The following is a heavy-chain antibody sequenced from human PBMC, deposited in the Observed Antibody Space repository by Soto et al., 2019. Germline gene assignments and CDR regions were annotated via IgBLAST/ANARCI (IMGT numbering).Heavy chain of an antibody. Sequence: SETLSLTCAVYGESFSDDYWTWIRQSPGKGLQWIGEINHSGSTNYTPSLESRVTISVDTSKNRFSLKLSSVTAADTAVYYCARGRHYYDQNLKRFAPWGQR. CDR3: ARGRHYYDQNLKRFAP. D-gene: IGHD3-22*01. J-gene: IGHJ5*02. V-gene: IGHV4-34*01. CDR1: GESFSDDY. CDR2: INHSGST.